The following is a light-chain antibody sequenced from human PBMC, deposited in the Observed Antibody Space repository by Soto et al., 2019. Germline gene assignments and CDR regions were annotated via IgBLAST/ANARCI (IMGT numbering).Light chain of an antibody. Sequence: EIVLTQSPGTLSLSPGESATLSCRASQSVRSSYLAWYQHRPGQAPRLLIYGASSRAAGVPDRFSGSGSGTGFTLTISRLEPEDFAFYYCQQYGSSPFTFGPGTKVDV. V-gene: IGKV3-20*01. CDR3: QQYGSSPFT. CDR2: GAS. CDR1: QSVRSSY. J-gene: IGKJ3*01.